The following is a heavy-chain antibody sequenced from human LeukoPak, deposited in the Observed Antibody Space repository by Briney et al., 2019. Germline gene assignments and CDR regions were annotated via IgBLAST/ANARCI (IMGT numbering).Heavy chain of an antibody. Sequence: PGGSLRLSCAASGFTFSNTWMTWVRQAPGKGLEWVGFIRSEAYGGTTEYAASVKGRFTISRDDSKSIVYLEMNTLKTEDTAVYYCTRGAYSGSYWGQGTLVTVSS. CDR3: TRGAYSGSY. CDR1: GFTFSNTW. CDR2: IRSEAYGGTT. D-gene: IGHD1-26*01. V-gene: IGHV3-49*04. J-gene: IGHJ4*02.